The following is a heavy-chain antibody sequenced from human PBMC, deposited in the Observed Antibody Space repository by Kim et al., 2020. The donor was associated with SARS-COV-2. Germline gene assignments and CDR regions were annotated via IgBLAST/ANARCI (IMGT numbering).Heavy chain of an antibody. J-gene: IGHJ4*02. CDR1: GYTFTGYY. CDR3: ARDRGGDYGDYLYYFDY. D-gene: IGHD4-17*01. CDR2: INPNSGGT. Sequence: ASVKVSCKASGYTFTGYYMHWVRQAPGQGLEWMGWINPNSGGTNYAQKFQGRVTMTRYTSISTAYMELSRLRSDDTAVYYCARDRGGDYGDYLYYFDYWGQGTLVTVSS. V-gene: IGHV1-2*02.